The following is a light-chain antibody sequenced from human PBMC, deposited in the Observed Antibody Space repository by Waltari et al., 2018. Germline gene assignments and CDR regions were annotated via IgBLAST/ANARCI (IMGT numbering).Light chain of an antibody. J-gene: IGLJ2*01. CDR1: KLGDKY. V-gene: IGLV3-1*01. Sequence: SYELTQPPSVSVSPGQTAIITCSGNKLGDKYACWYQQKPGQSPVLVIYEDKKRPSGIPERFSGSNAGNTAPLTISETQAMDEADYYCQAWDSPTYVVFGGGTKLTVL. CDR2: EDK. CDR3: QAWDSPTYVV.